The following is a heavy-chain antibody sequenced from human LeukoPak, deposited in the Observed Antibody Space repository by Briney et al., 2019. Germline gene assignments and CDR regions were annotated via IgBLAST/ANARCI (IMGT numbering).Heavy chain of an antibody. CDR1: GGAISGYY. D-gene: IGHD4-17*01. CDR2: FFRSDDT. CDR3: ATGPRGDNVNLDS. V-gene: IGHV4-4*07. Sequence: PSETLSLTCSVSGGAISGYYWTWIRQAAGKGLEWNGRFFRSDDTNYNPSLKSRVTMSVDTSKNQFSLSLSSVTAADTAFYYCATGPRGDNVNLDSWGQGILVTVSS. J-gene: IGHJ4*02.